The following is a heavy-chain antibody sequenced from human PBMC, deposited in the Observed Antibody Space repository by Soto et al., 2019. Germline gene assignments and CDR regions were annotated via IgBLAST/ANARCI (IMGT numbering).Heavy chain of an antibody. CDR2: ISNNGAHT. CDR3: AKDFYDFWSGPITYYYYMDV. Sequence: GGSLRLSCAASGFTFSNYEMHWVRQAPGKGLEYVSGISNNGAHTDYAKSVKGRFTISRDNSENTLYLQMNSLRAEDTAVYYCAKDFYDFWSGPITYYYYMDVWGKGTTVTVSS. CDR1: GFTFSNYE. J-gene: IGHJ6*03. V-gene: IGHV3-64*01. D-gene: IGHD3-3*01.